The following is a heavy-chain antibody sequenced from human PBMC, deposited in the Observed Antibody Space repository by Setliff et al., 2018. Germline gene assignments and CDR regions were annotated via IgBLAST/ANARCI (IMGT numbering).Heavy chain of an antibody. CDR2: INPNSGGT. J-gene: IGHJ4*02. D-gene: IGHD3-9*01. CDR3: ARGKYDILTGEYYFDF. V-gene: IGHV1-2*04. Sequence: ASVKVSCKASGYTFTGYYMHWVRQAPGQGLEWMGWINPNSGGTNSTRKFEGCVTMTRDTSISAAYMELSSLKSNDTAVYYCARGKYDILTGEYYFDFWGQGTLVTVSS. CDR1: GYTFTGYY.